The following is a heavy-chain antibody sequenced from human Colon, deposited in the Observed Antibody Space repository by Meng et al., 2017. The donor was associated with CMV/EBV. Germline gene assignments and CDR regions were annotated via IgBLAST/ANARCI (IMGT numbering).Heavy chain of an antibody. CDR1: GFIFSRYE. J-gene: IGHJ5*02. CDR3: ARDPRNKGLDP. CDR2: ISGPGTAI. V-gene: IGHV3-48*03. Sequence: GESLKISCAASGFIFSRYEMNWVRQAPGKGLEWLSFISGPGTAIFYADSVKGRFTVSRDNAQNSLYLQMDSLRVEDTAVYYCARDPRNKGLDPWGQGTLVTVSS.